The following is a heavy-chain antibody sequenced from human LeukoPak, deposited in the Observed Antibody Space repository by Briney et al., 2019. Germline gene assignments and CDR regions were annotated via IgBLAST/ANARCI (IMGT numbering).Heavy chain of an antibody. V-gene: IGHV3-30-3*01. CDR1: GFTFSSYA. Sequence: GRSLRLSCAASGFTFSSYAMHWVRQAPGKGLEWVAVISYDGSNKYYADSVKGRSTISRDNSKNTLYLQMNSLRAEDTAVYYCARAHSGSYHDYWGQGTLVTVSS. CDR3: ARAHSGSYHDY. CDR2: ISYDGSNK. D-gene: IGHD1-26*01. J-gene: IGHJ4*02.